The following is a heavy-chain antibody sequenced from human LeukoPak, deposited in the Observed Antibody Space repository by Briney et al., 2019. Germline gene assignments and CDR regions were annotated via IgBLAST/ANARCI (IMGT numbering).Heavy chain of an antibody. CDR3: AKDGSWSCTD. V-gene: IGHV3-30*02. Sequence: GGSLRLSCGASGFTFSSSAMHWIRQGPGKGLEWVAYIAHHGNNKYYADSVKGRFTISRDNSKGSLYLQMSSLRADDTAVYYCAKDGSWSCTDWGQGTLVRVSS. CDR1: GFTFSSSA. CDR2: IAHHGNNK. D-gene: IGHD2-8*02. J-gene: IGHJ4*02.